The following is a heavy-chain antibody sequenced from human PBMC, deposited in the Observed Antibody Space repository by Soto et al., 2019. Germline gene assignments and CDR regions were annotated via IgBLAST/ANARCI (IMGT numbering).Heavy chain of an antibody. J-gene: IGHJ4*02. CDR2: IYYSGST. CDR1: GGSISSSSYY. D-gene: IGHD3-3*01. V-gene: IGHV4-39*01. Sequence: SETLSLTCTVSGGSISSSSYYWGWIRQPPGKGLEWIGSIYYSGSTYYNPSLKSRVTITVDTSKNQFSLKLSSVTAADTAVYYCGWGKDNYDFWSGYHDWGQGTLVTVSS. CDR3: GWGKDNYDFWSGYHD.